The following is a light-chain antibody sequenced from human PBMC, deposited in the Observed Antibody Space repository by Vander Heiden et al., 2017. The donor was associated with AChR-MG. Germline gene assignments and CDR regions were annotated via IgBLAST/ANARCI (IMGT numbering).Light chain of an antibody. J-gene: IGLJ1*01. V-gene: IGLV1-40*01. CDR1: RSNMGAGFD. CDR2: GNA. CDR3: QSYDSRFYV. Sequence: QSVLTQPPSVSGAPGQRVTISCTGSRSNMGAGFDVHWYQQRPGTAPKLIIYGNAKRPPGVTDRFSASKSGTSASLAITGLQAEDEADYYCQSYDSRFYVFGTGTKVSVL.